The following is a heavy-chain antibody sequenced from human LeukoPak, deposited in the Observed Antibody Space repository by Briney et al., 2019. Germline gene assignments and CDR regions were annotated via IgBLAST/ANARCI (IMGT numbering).Heavy chain of an antibody. CDR1: GFTFSSYW. CDR3: WFYCWIPDEGMDY. D-gene: IGHD5-18*01. J-gene: IGHJ4*02. CDR2: IKQDGSEK. V-gene: IGHV3-7*01. Sequence: GGSLRLSCAASGFTFSSYWMSWVRQAPGKGLEWVANIKQDGSEKYYVDSVKGRFTISRDNAKNSLYLQMNSLRAEDTAVYYCWFYCWIPDEGMDYWGQGTLVTVSS.